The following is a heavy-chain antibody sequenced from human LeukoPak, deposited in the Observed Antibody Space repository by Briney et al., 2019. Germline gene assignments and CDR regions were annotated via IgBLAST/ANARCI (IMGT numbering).Heavy chain of an antibody. CDR1: GYTFTGYY. CDR2: INPNSGGT. V-gene: IGHV1-2*02. D-gene: IGHD3-10*02. CDR3: ATNPYVTFYSMDV. Sequence: VASVKVSCKASGYTFTGYYMHWVRQAPGQGLEWMGWINPNSGGTQYAQKFQGRVTMTSDTSISTAYMELSRLTSDDTAVYYCATNPYVTFYSMDVWGRGTTVTVSS. J-gene: IGHJ6*02.